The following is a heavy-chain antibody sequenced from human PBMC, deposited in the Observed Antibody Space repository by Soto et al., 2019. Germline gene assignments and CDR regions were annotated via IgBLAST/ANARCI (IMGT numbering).Heavy chain of an antibody. V-gene: IGHV1-3*01. CDR2: INAGNGNT. CDR1: GYTFTSYA. D-gene: IGHD4-4*01. Sequence: ASVKVCCKASGYTFTSYAMHWVRQAPGQRLEWMGWINAGNGNTKYSQKFQGRVTITRDTSASTAYMELSSLRSEDTAVYYCARGRSNPYYYYGMDVWGQGTTVTVSS. J-gene: IGHJ6*02. CDR3: ARGRSNPYYYYGMDV.